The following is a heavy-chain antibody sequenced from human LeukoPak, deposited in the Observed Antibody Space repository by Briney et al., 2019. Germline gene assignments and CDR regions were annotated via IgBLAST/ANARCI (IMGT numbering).Heavy chain of an antibody. V-gene: IGHV4-4*07. D-gene: IGHD3-16*02. J-gene: IGHJ4*02. CDR2: IYTSGST. CDR1: GGSISSYY. CDR3: ARESYDYVWGSYRRFDY. Sequence: SETLSLTCTVSGGSISSYYWSWIRQSAGKGLEWIGRIYTSGSTNYNPSLKSRVTMSVDTSKNQFSLKLSSVTAADTAVYYCARESYDYVWGSYRRFDYWGQGTLVTVSS.